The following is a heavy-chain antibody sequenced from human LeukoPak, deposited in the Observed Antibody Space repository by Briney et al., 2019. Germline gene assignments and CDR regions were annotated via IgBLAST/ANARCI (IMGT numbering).Heavy chain of an antibody. Sequence: SDTLSLTCIVSGGSMNNYYWSWIRQPPGKGLEWIAYIHYTGITNYNPYLKSRITISLDTSKSQFSLKLNSVTAADTAFYYCARILEGSGATFDIWGQGTMVTVSS. J-gene: IGHJ3*02. CDR2: IHYTGIT. CDR3: ARILEGSGATFDI. V-gene: IGHV4-59*07. CDR1: GGSMNNYY. D-gene: IGHD6-25*01.